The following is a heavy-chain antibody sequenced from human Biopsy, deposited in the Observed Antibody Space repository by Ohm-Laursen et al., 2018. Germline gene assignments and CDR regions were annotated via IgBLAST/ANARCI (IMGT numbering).Heavy chain of an antibody. V-gene: IGHV1-69*06. CDR1: GGSFSTYT. D-gene: IGHD3-3*01. J-gene: IGHJ4*02. Sequence: SVKVSCKASGGSFSTYTISWVRQAPGQGLEWLGGNIPILGTGNYAQKFQDRVTVAADTSTSTATMELRSLRSDDTAVYYCARDRWPHVTLLGLVVFDFWGQGTLVIVSS. CDR3: ARDRWPHVTLLGLVVFDF. CDR2: NIPILGTG.